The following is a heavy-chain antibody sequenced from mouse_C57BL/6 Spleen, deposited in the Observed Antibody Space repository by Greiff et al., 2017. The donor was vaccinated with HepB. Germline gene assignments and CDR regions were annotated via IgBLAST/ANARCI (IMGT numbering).Heavy chain of an antibody. J-gene: IGHJ2*01. Sequence: VQLKESGGGLVKPGGSLKLSCAASGFTFSDYGMHWVRQAPEKGLEWVAYISSGSSTIYYADTVKGRFTISRDNAKNTLFLQMTSLRSEDTAMYYCARSQYYFDYWGQGTTLTVSS. CDR2: ISSGSSTI. CDR3: ARSQYYFDY. V-gene: IGHV5-17*01. CDR1: GFTFSDYG.